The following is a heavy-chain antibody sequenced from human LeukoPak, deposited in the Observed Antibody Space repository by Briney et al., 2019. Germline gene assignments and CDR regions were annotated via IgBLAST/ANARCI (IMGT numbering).Heavy chain of an antibody. CDR1: GFIFSSYA. D-gene: IGHD6-25*01. Sequence: GGSLRLSCAASGFIFSSYAMSWVRQAPGKGLEWVSGISGGGGSTYYADSVKGRSTISRDNAKNTLYLQMNSLRAEDTAVYYCARRSAAKDAFDIWGQGTKVTVSS. CDR3: ARRSAAKDAFDI. J-gene: IGHJ3*02. V-gene: IGHV3-23*01. CDR2: ISGGGGST.